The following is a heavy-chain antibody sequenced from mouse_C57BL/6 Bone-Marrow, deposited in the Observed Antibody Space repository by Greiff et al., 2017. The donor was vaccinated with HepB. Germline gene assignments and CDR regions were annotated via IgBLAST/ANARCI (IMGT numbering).Heavy chain of an antibody. CDR3: ASEGTTVVAREWFAF. D-gene: IGHD1-1*01. J-gene: IGHJ3*01. CDR2: INPSSGYT. CDR1: GYTFTSYW. Sequence: QVQLKQSGAELAKPGASVKLSCKASGYTFTSYWMHWVKQRPGQGLEWIGYINPSSGYTKYNQKFKDKATLTADKSSSTAYMQLRSLTYEDSAVYYCASEGTTVVAREWFAFWGRGTLVTVSA. V-gene: IGHV1-7*01.